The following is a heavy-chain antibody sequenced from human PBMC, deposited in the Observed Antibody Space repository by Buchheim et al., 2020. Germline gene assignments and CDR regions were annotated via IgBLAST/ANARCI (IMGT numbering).Heavy chain of an antibody. V-gene: IGHV3-30*18. D-gene: IGHD4-17*01. Sequence: QVQLVESGGGVVQPGRSLRLSCAASGFTFSSYGMHWVRQAPGKGLEWVAVISYDGSNKYYADSVKGRFTISRDNSKNTLYLQMNSLRAEETAVYYCAKVFDYGDEDYYYYYGMDVWGQGTT. J-gene: IGHJ6*02. CDR2: ISYDGSNK. CDR1: GFTFSSYG. CDR3: AKVFDYGDEDYYYYYGMDV.